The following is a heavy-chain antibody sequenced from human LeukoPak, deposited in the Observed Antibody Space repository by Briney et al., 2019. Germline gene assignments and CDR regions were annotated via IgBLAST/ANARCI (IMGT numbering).Heavy chain of an antibody. V-gene: IGHV3-48*04. CDR2: ISYSSSAI. CDR3: ARDYSGGYHYYYYMDV. CDR1: GFTFSSYS. D-gene: IGHD3-10*01. J-gene: IGHJ6*03. Sequence: GGSLRLSCAASGFTFSSYSMNWVRQAPGKGLEWVSYISYSSSAIYYADSVKGRFTISRDNAKNSLYLQMNSLRAEDTAVYYCARDYSGGYHYYYYMDVWGKGTTVAVSS.